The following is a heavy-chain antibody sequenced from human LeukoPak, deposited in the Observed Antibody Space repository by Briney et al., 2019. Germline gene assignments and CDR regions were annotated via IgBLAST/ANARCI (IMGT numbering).Heavy chain of an antibody. D-gene: IGHD3-16*01. V-gene: IGHV3-7*01. CDR2: IKQDGSEK. J-gene: IGHJ4*02. CDR3: AREEGERFTSLEY. CDR1: GFTFSSYW. Sequence: PGGSLRLSCAASGFTFSSYWMSWVRQAPGKGLEWVANIKQDGSEKYYVDSVKGRFTTSRDNAKNSLYLQMNSLRAEDTAVYYCAREEGERFTSLEYWGQGTLVTVSS.